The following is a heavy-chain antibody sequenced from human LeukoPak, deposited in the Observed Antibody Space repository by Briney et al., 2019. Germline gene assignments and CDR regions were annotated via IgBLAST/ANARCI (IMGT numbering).Heavy chain of an antibody. CDR2: IYYSGST. V-gene: IGHV4-31*03. CDR3: ARFLVGASYYFDY. CDR1: GGSISSGGYY. Sequence: PSQTLSLTCTVSGGSISSGGYYWSWIRQHPGKGLEWIGYIYYSGSTYYNPSLKSRVTISVDTSKNQFSLKLSSVTAADTAVYYCARFLVGASYYFDYWGQGTLVTVSS. J-gene: IGHJ4*02. D-gene: IGHD1-26*01.